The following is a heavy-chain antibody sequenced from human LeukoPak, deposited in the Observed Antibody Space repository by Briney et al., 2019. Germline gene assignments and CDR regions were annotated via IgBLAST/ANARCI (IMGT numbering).Heavy chain of an antibody. Sequence: PSETLSLTCTVSGYSISSGYYWGWIRQPPGKGLEWIGSIYHSGSTYYNPSLKSRVTISVDTSKNQFSLKLSSVTAADTAVYYCASTYGGVDYRGQGTLVTVSS. J-gene: IGHJ4*02. CDR1: GYSISSGYY. CDR3: ASTYGGVDY. D-gene: IGHD3-16*01. V-gene: IGHV4-38-2*02. CDR2: IYHSGST.